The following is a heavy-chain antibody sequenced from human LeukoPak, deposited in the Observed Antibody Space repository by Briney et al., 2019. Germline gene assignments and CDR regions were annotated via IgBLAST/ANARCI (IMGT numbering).Heavy chain of an antibody. V-gene: IGHV3-13*01. CDR1: GFTFSNYD. J-gene: IGHJ6*01. CDR2: IGTVGDT. CDR3: IRDCHNIRCSAARKDV. Sequence: GESLRLSCAGAGFTFSNYDMHWVRQATGKGLEWVSSIGTVGDTYYSDSVNGRFTISRENAKNSCYVQMSSLRAGDTGVYYCIRDCHNIRCSAARKDVCGQGTT. D-gene: IGHD4/OR15-4a*01.